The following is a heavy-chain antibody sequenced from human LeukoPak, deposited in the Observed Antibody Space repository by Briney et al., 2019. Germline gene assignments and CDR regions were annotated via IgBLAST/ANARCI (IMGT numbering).Heavy chain of an antibody. CDR3: ASPRYSSGWYYFDY. V-gene: IGHV3-30-3*01. Sequence: GGSLRLSCAASGFTVSSNYMSWVRQAPGKGLEWVAVISYDGSNKYYADSVKGRFTISRDNSKNTLYLQMNSLRAEDTAVYYCASPRYSSGWYYFDYWGQGTLVTVSS. CDR2: ISYDGSNK. CDR1: GFTVSSNY. J-gene: IGHJ4*02. D-gene: IGHD6-19*01.